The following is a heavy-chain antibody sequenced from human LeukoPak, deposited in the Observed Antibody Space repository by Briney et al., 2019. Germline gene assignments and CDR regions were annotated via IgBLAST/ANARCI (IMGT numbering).Heavy chain of an antibody. J-gene: IGHJ4*02. CDR1: GGSISNYY. CDR3: ARGFSGYYSFDY. V-gene: IGHV4-59*01. CDR2: VYYSGST. D-gene: IGHD3-22*01. Sequence: SETLSLTCTVSGGSISNYYWSWIRQPPGKGLEWIGCVYYSGSTNYNPSLKSRVTISVDTSENQFSLKLNSVTAADTAVYYCARGFSGYYSFDYWGQGTLVTVSS.